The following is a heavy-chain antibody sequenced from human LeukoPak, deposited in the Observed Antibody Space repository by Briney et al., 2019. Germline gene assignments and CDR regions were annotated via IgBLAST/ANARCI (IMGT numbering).Heavy chain of an antibody. V-gene: IGHV3-30-3*01. CDR2: ISYDGSNK. CDR1: GIIFSTYA. D-gene: IGHD3-22*01. CDR3: ARPYNYDTSAYYFDY. J-gene: IGHJ4*02. Sequence: GRSLRLSCAASGIIFSTYAMHWVRQAPGKGLEWVAVISYDGSNKYYADSVKGRFTFSRDNSKNTLYLQMNSLRAEDTAVYYCARPYNYDTSAYYFDYWGQGTLVTVSS.